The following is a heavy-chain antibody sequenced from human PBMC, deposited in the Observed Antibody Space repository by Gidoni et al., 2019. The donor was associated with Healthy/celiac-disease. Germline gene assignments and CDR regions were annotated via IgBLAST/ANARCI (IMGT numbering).Heavy chain of an antibody. CDR3: SRIGGGDGYNSGFDY. CDR1: AFSLSTSGMC. V-gene: IGHV2-70*01. Sequence: QVTLRESGPALVKPTQTLTLTCTFSAFSLSTSGMCVSWIRQPPGKALEWLALIDWDDDKYYSTSLKTRLTISTDTSKNQVVLTKTNMDPVDTATDYCSRIGGGDGYNSGFDYWGQGTLVTVSS. CDR2: IDWDDDK. D-gene: IGHD5-12*01. J-gene: IGHJ4*02.